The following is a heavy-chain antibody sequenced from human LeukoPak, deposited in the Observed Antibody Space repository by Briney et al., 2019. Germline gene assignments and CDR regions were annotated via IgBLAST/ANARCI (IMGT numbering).Heavy chain of an antibody. CDR3: ARAMVSDLPYFDL. CDR2: IYFSGGT. CDR1: GDSISSSNCY. J-gene: IGHJ2*01. Sequence: SETLSLTCTVSGDSISSSNCYWSWIRQPPGKGLEWIGSIYFSGGTYYNPSLKSRVIISVDTSKKEFSLKLTSVTAADTAVYYCARAMVSDLPYFDLWGRGTLVTVSS. D-gene: IGHD3-10*01. V-gene: IGHV4-39*07.